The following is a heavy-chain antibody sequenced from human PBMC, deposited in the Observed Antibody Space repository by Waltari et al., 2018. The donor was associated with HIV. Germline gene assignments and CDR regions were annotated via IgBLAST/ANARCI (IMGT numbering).Heavy chain of an antibody. Sequence: QVQLVESGVWVVRPGDVLRLSCAAPVHDCGRVALTWVRQAPGKGLEWLAAISYDGMKKYYGDSLRGRLTISRDNSKKTLYLQMNTLRPEDTAIYFCARDSSQVHWFGESLALWGQGTLVIVSS. CDR1: VHDCGRVA. D-gene: IGHD3-10*01. J-gene: IGHJ4*02. CDR3: ARDSSQVHWFGESLAL. V-gene: IGHV3-33*05. CDR2: ISYDGMKK.